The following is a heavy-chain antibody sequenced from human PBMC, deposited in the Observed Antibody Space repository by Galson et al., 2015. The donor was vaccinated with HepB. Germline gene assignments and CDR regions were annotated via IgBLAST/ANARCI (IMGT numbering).Heavy chain of an antibody. CDR1: GFTFSSYA. J-gene: IGHJ6*03. Sequence: SLRLSCAASGFTFSSYAMSWVRQAPGKGLEWVSAISGSGGSTYYADSVKGRFTISRDNSKNTLYLQMNSLRAEDTAVYYCARDKYYDFWSGFMADYYYYMDVWGKGTTVTVSS. CDR3: ARDKYYDFWSGFMADYYYYMDV. D-gene: IGHD3-3*01. CDR2: ISGSGGST. V-gene: IGHV3-23*01.